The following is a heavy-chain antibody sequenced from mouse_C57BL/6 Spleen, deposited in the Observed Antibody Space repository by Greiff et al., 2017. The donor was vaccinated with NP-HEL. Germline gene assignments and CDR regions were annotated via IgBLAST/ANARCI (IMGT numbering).Heavy chain of an antibody. J-gene: IGHJ3*01. D-gene: IGHD2-12*01. V-gene: IGHV1-85*01. CDR3: TRAENVTGGACFLY. Sequence: VQLQQSGPELVKPGASVKLSCKASGYTFTSYDINWVKQRPGQGLEWIGWIYPRDGSTKYNEKFKGKATLTVDTSSSTAYMELHSLTSEDSAVFFCTRAENVTGGACFLYGGKGILVIVSA. CDR1: GYTFTSYD. CDR2: IYPRDGST.